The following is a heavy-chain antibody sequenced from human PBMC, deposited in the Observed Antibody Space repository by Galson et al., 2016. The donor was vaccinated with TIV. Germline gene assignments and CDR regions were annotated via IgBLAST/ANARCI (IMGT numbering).Heavy chain of an antibody. Sequence: SVKVSCKASGDTFTGYYVHWVRQAPGQGLEWMGWIDPRSVATNYARKFQGRVTMTMDTSISTAYMELSRLKYDDTAVYYCARSRYGDYFDYWGQGTLVTVSS. D-gene: IGHD4-17*01. CDR1: GDTFTGYY. J-gene: IGHJ4*02. CDR3: ARSRYGDYFDY. CDR2: IDPRSVAT. V-gene: IGHV1-2*02.